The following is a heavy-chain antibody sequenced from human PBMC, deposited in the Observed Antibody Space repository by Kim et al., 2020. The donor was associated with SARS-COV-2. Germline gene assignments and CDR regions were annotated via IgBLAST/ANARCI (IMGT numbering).Heavy chain of an antibody. J-gene: IGHJ4*02. D-gene: IGHD5-18*01. V-gene: IGHV3-53*01. CDR1: GFTVSSNY. Sequence: GGSLRLSCAASGFTVSSNYMSWVRQAPGKGLEWVSVTSSGSSTYYADSVKGRFTISRDNSKNTLYLQMNSLRAEDTAVYYCARGGYLLPFDYWGQGALVTVSS. CDR3: ARGGYLLPFDY. CDR2: TSSGSST.